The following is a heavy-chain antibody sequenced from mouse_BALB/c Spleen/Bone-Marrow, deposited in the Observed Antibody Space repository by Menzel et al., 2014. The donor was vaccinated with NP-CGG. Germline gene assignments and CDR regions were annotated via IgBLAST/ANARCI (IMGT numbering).Heavy chain of an antibody. V-gene: IGHV1-63*01. CDR2: IYPGSGNT. J-gene: IGHJ2*01. CDR3: TRRRSLDY. CDR1: GYAFTNYW. Sequence: VQLQQSGTELVRPGTSVKISCKASGYAFTNYWLGWVKQRPGHGLEWIGDIYPGSGNTYYNEKFKGKATLTADKSSSTAYMQLSGLTSEDSAVXFCTRRRSLDYWGQGTTLTVSS.